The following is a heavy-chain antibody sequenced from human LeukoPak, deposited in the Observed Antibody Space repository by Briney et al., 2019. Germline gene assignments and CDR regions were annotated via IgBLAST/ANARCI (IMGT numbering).Heavy chain of an antibody. J-gene: IGHJ4*02. CDR3: VRVPPITTVRGVPSDY. CDR1: GFTFSSYW. D-gene: IGHD3-10*01. V-gene: IGHV3-7*03. Sequence: GGSLRLYCAASGFTFSSYWMNWVRQAPGKGLEWAASIKTDGSEKYYVGSVRGRFTISRDNAKNSLFLQMNSLRVDDTAVYFCVRVPPITTVRGVPSDYWGQGTLVTVSS. CDR2: IKTDGSEK.